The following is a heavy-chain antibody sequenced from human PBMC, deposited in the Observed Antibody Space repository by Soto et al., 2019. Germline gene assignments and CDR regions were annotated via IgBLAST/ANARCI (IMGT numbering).Heavy chain of an antibody. CDR3: ARDRMTSRGYFGMEV. CDR1: GGSISDYY. Sequence: QVQLQESGPGLVKPSETLSLTCSVSGGSISDYYWSWIRQPPGKGLEWMGYINYNDITKYNPSLKSRVSISIDTSKKQFSLKLTSVTAADTAVYFCARDRMTSRGYFGMEVWGRGTTVIVSS. CDR2: INYNDIT. V-gene: IGHV4-59*01. J-gene: IGHJ6*02. D-gene: IGHD2-21*02.